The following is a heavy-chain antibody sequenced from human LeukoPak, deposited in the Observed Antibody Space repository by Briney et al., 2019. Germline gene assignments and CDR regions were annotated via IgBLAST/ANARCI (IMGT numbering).Heavy chain of an antibody. CDR3: ARDRDDFWSGYYYYYGMDV. J-gene: IGHJ6*02. D-gene: IGHD3-3*01. CDR2: ISYDGSNK. Sequence: PGRSLRLSCAASGFTFSSYGMHWVRQAPGKGLEWVAVISYDGSNKYYADSVKGRFTISRDNSKNTLYLQMNSLRAEDTAVYYCARDRDDFWSGYYYYYGMDVWGQGTTVTVSS. V-gene: IGHV3-30*19. CDR1: GFTFSSYG.